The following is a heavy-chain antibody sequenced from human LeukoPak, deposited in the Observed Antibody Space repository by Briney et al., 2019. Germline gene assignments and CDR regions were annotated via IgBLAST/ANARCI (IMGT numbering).Heavy chain of an antibody. Sequence: PGGSLRLSCVASGFTFSDYYMSWIRQAPGQGLEWVSYISTTSSDTNYAGSVKGRFTISRDNAKNSLYLQMNSLRAEDTAVYYCARDRPPSNENWFDPWGQGTLVTVSS. CDR3: ARDRPPSNENWFDP. V-gene: IGHV3-11*06. CDR1: GFTFSDYY. D-gene: IGHD1-1*01. J-gene: IGHJ5*02. CDR2: ISTTSSDT.